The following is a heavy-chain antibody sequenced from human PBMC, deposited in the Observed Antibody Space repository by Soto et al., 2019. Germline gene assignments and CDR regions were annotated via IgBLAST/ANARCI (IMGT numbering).Heavy chain of an antibody. J-gene: IGHJ5*02. CDR1: TYSISSGFF. CDR2: IFHTGDR. D-gene: IGHD5-18*01. V-gene: IGHV4-38-2*02. CDR3: ARDTNSLDP. Sequence: SETLSLTCSVSTYSISSGFFWGWIRQPPGKGLEWIGSIFHTGDRYYNPSLKSRITMSVDTSRNQFSLKLTSLTAADTAVYYCARDTNSLDPWGQGTLVTVSS.